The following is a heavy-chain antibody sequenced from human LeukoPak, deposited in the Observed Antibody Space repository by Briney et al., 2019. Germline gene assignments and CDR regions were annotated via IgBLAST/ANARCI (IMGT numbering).Heavy chain of an antibody. V-gene: IGHV3-30*04. CDR3: ARQGGMGAYDI. CDR2: ISYDGSNK. J-gene: IGHJ3*02. D-gene: IGHD2-15*01. CDR1: GFTFSIYA. Sequence: GRSLRLSCAASGFTFSIYAMHWVRQAPGKGLEWVEVISYDGSNKYHADSVKGRFTISRDDSKNTLYLRMNSLSVEDTAVYYCARQGGMGAYDIWGRGTVVTVSS.